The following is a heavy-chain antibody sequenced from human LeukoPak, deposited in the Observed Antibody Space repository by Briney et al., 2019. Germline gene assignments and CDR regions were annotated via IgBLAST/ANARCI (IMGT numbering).Heavy chain of an antibody. J-gene: IGHJ4*02. CDR3: ARVISGLAGENIDY. V-gene: IGHV4-39*07. Sequence: PSETLSLTCTVSGGSISSSSYYWGWIRQPPGKGLEWIGSIYYSGSTYYNPSLKSRVTISVDTSKNQFSLKLSSVTAADTAVYYCARVISGLAGENIDYWGQGTLVTVSS. D-gene: IGHD2/OR15-2a*01. CDR2: IYYSGST. CDR1: GGSISSSSYY.